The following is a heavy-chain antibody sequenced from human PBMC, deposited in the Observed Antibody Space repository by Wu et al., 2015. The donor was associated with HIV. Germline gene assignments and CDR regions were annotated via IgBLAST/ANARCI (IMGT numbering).Heavy chain of an antibody. CDR2: INPSGGST. J-gene: IGHJ5*02. CDR3: ARGDPYGDYEYWFDP. Sequence: QVQLVQSGAEVKKPGASVKVSCKASGYTFTSYYMHWVRQAPGQGLEWMGIINPSGGSTSYAQKFQGRVTMTRDTSTSTVYMELSSLRSEDTAVYYCARGDPYGDYEYWFDPLGPGNPGHRLL. D-gene: IGHD4-17*01. V-gene: IGHV1-46*01. CDR1: GYTFTSYY.